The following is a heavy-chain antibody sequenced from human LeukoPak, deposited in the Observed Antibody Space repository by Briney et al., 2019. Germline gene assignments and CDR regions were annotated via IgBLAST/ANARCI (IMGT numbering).Heavy chain of an antibody. V-gene: IGHV3-23*01. J-gene: IGHJ4*02. Sequence: GGSLRLSCAGSGFTFNNYVMNWVRQAPGKGLEWVSAISGNGESTYYAASVKGRLTISRDNSKNTLYLQMNSLRAEDTAVYFCAKSADILNFWGGYSYFDYWGQGTLVTVSS. D-gene: IGHD3-3*01. CDR2: ISGNGEST. CDR1: GFTFNNYV. CDR3: AKSADILNFWGGYSYFDY.